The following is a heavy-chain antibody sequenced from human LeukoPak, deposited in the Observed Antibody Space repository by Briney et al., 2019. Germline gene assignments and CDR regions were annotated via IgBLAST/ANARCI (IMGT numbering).Heavy chain of an antibody. D-gene: IGHD2-15*01. Sequence: SETLSLTCTVSGGSISSYYWSWIRQPPGKGLEWIGYIYYSGSTNYNPSLKSRVTISVDTSKNQFSLKLSSVTAADTAVYYCARGGWGYCSGGSCRHFDPWGQGTLVTVSS. CDR2: IYYSGST. CDR3: ARGGWGYCSGGSCRHFDP. CDR1: GGSISSYY. V-gene: IGHV4-59*01. J-gene: IGHJ5*02.